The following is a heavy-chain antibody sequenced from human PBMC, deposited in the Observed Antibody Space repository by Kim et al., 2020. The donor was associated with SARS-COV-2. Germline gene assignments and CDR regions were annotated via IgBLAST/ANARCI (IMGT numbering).Heavy chain of an antibody. CDR2: INGNGNT. Sequence: ASVKVSCKASGYTFSSNTLHWVRQAPGERLEGMGWINGNGNTKYSQNFLVRVTITRDTSATTAYMELNSLKSEDTALYSCAREGGFGGLDLDSWCQGTLVTVSS. CDR1: GYTFSSNT. CDR3: AREGGFGGLDLDS. D-gene: IGHD5-12*01. J-gene: IGHJ4*02. V-gene: IGHV1-3*01.